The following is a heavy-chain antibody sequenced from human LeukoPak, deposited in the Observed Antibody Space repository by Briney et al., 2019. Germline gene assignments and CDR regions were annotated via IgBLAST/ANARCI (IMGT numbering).Heavy chain of an antibody. CDR3: ARDRDSSGWFDY. D-gene: IGHD6-19*01. Sequence: SETLSLTCTVSGGSISGYYWGWIRQPPGKGLEWIGYIYYSGSANYNPSLKSRVTISVDTSKNQFSLKMNSVTAADTAVYYCARDRDSSGWFDYWGQGTLVTVSS. J-gene: IGHJ4*02. V-gene: IGHV4-59*01. CDR2: IYYSGSA. CDR1: GGSISGYY.